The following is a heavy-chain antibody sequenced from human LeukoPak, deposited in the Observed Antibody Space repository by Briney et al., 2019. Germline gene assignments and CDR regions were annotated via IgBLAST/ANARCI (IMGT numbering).Heavy chain of an antibody. D-gene: IGHD6-19*01. CDR1: GGTFSSYA. CDR2: IIPIFGTA. Sequence: GASVKVSCKASGGTFSSYAISWVRQAPGQRLEWMGGIIPIFGTANYAQKFQGRVTITADKSTSTAYMELSSLRSEDTAVYYCARANKPSSGWFDYWGQGTLVTVSS. V-gene: IGHV1-69*06. J-gene: IGHJ4*02. CDR3: ARANKPSSGWFDY.